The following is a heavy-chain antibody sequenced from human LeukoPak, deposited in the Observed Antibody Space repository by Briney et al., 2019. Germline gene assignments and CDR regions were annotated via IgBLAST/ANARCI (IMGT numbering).Heavy chain of an antibody. D-gene: IGHD3-22*01. V-gene: IGHV3-66*01. CDR2: IYSGGTT. CDR3: ARVSTYESSGYPYYYYAMDV. CDR1: GFTFSSYA. Sequence: GGSLRLSCAASGFTFSSYAMTWVRQAPGKGLEWVSLIYSGGTTFYADSVKGRLTISRGNSKNTLYLQMNSLRAEDTAVYYCARVSTYESSGYPYYYYAMDVWGQGTTVTVSS. J-gene: IGHJ6*02.